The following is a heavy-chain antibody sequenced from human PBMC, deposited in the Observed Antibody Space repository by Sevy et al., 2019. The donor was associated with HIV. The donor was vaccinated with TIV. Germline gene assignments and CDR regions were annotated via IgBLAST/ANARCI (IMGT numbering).Heavy chain of an antibody. V-gene: IGHV3-33*08. CDR3: ARGGGCCGGACYSVDY. Sequence: GGSLRLSCAASGFTFSSYVMHWVRQAPGKGLEWVALIWYDGTIKYYADSVKGRFTISRDNSKDTLFLQMNSLTPEDTAVYYCARGGGCCGGACYSVDYWGQGALVTVSS. J-gene: IGHJ4*02. CDR1: GFTFSSYV. CDR2: IWYDGTIK. D-gene: IGHD2-21*02.